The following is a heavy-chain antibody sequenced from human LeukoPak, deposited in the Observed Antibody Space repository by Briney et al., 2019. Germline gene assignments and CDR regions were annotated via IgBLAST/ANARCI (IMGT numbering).Heavy chain of an antibody. D-gene: IGHD6-19*01. V-gene: IGHV3-33*01. Sequence: GGSLRLSCAASGLTFSSYGMHWVRQAPGKGLEWVAVIWYDGGNKYYADSVKGRFTISRDNSKNTLYLQMNSLRAEDTAVYYCARAYSSGWYWSGIDYWGQGTLVTVSS. CDR3: ARAYSSGWYWSGIDY. CDR1: GLTFSSYG. J-gene: IGHJ4*02. CDR2: IWYDGGNK.